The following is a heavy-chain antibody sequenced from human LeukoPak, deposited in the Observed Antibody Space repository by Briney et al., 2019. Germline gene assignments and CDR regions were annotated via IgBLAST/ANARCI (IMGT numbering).Heavy chain of an antibody. CDR1: GYTFADYF. J-gene: IGHJ4*02. CDR3: ARVVSDIVVVPAAIPVIDY. D-gene: IGHD2-2*01. V-gene: IGHV1-2*04. Sequence: GASVKVSCKASGYTFADYFIHWVRQAPGQGLEWMGRINPNTGGAEYAPKFQGWVTMTRDTSISTAYVEVNRLISDDTAVYYCARVVSDIVVVPAAIPVIDYWGQGTLVTVSS. CDR2: INPNTGGA.